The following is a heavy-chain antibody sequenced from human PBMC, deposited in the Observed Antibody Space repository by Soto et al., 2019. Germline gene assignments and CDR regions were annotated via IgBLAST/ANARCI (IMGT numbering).Heavy chain of an antibody. J-gene: IGHJ5*02. Sequence: SETLSLTCTVSGGSISSGGYYWSWIRQHPGKGLEWIGYIYYSGSTYYNPSLKSRVTISVDTSKNQFSLKLSSVTAADTAVYYCARGAWSGYYDFWSGSMNWFDPWGQGTLVT. CDR2: IYYSGST. V-gene: IGHV4-31*03. D-gene: IGHD3-3*01. CDR1: GGSISSGGYY. CDR3: ARGAWSGYYDFWSGSMNWFDP.